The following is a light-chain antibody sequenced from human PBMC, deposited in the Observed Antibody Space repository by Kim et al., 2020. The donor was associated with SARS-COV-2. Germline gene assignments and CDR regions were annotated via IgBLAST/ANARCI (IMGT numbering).Light chain of an antibody. J-gene: IGKJ4*01. CDR2: GAS. CDR3: QHYNNWPLT. Sequence: EIVMTQSPATVSVSPGERATLSCRASQSVSSNLAWYQQKPAQAPRLLIYGASTRATGIPARFSGSGSGTEFTLTISSLQSEDFAVYYCQHYNNWPLTFGGGTKVEIK. CDR1: QSVSSN. V-gene: IGKV3-15*01.